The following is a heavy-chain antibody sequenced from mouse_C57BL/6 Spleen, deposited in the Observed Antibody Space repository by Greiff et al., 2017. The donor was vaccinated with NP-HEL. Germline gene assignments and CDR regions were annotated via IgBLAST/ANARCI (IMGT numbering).Heavy chain of an antibody. V-gene: IGHV5-4*01. CDR1: GFTFSSYA. CDR3: ARSTMVTTGYFDV. CDR2: ISDGGSYT. Sequence: EVQGVESGGGLVKPGGSLKLSCAASGFTFSSYAMSWVRQTPEKRLEWVATISDGGSYTYYPDNVKGRFTISRDNAKNNLYLQMSHLKSEGTAMYYCARSTMVTTGYFDVWGTGTTVTVSS. J-gene: IGHJ1*03. D-gene: IGHD2-2*01.